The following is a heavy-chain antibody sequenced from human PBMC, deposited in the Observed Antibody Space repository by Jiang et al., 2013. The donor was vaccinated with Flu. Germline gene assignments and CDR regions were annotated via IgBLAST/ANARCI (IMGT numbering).Heavy chain of an antibody. D-gene: IGHD3-3*01. CDR3: ARHSLLEWLLYPHATYFDY. Sequence: GPGLVKPSETLSLTCTVSGGSISSSSYYWGWIRQPPGKGLEWIGSIYYSGSTYYNPSLKSRVTISVDTSKNQFSLKLSSVTAADTAVYYCARHSLLEWLLYPHATYFDYWGQGTLVTVSS. V-gene: IGHV4-39*01. CDR1: GGSISSSSYY. CDR2: IYYSGST. J-gene: IGHJ4*02.